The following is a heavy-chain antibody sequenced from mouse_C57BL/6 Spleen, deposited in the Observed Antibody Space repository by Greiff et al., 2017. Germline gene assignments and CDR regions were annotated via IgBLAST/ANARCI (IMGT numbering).Heavy chain of an antibody. J-gene: IGHJ3*01. CDR1: GYTFTSYW. CDR3: ARSGDGYYRWFAY. V-gene: IGHV1-69*01. D-gene: IGHD2-3*01. CDR2: IDPSDSYT. Sequence: QVQLKQPGAELVMPGASVKLSCKASGYTFTSYWMHWVKQRPGQGLEWIGEIDPSDSYTNYNQKFKGKSTLTVDKSSSTAYMQLSSLTSEDSAVYYCARSGDGYYRWFAYWGQGTLVTVSA.